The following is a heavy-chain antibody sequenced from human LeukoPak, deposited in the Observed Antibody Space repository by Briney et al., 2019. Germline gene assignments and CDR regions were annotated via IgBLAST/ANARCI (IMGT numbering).Heavy chain of an antibody. CDR2: VSPEGSRT. V-gene: IGHV3-74*03. J-gene: IGHJ4*02. CDR1: GFTFSTYW. CDR3: ARDLDWLLFDY. Sequence: GGSLRLSCAASGFTFSTYWMHWVRQAPGKGLVWVARVSPEGSRTTYADSVKGRFTISRDNDRNTLYLQMSSLRVEDTAVYYCARDLDWLLFDYWGQGTLATVSS. D-gene: IGHD3-9*01.